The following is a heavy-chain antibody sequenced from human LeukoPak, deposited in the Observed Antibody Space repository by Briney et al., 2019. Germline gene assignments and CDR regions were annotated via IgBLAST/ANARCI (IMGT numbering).Heavy chain of an antibody. Sequence: SETLSLTCTVSGGSISSYYWSWLRQPPGKGLEWIGYIYYSGSTNYNPSLKSRVTISVDTSKNQFSLKLSSVTAADTAVYYCARDYYDSSGYHRVAFDIWGQGTMVTVSS. J-gene: IGHJ3*02. CDR1: GGSISSYY. CDR2: IYYSGST. CDR3: ARDYYDSSGYHRVAFDI. D-gene: IGHD3-22*01. V-gene: IGHV4-59*01.